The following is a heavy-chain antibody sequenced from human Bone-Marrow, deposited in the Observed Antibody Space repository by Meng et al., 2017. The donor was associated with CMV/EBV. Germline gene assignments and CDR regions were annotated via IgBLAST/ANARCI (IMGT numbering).Heavy chain of an antibody. Sequence: QVQLQQWGAGLLKPSETLSLTCAVYGVSFSGYYWSWIRQPPGKGLEWIGEINHSGSTNYNPSLKSRVTISVDTSKNQFSLKLSSVTAADTAVYYCARGGLWGQGTLVTGSS. V-gene: IGHV4-34*01. CDR2: INHSGST. CDR1: GVSFSGYY. CDR3: ARGGL. D-gene: IGHD3-16*01. J-gene: IGHJ4*02.